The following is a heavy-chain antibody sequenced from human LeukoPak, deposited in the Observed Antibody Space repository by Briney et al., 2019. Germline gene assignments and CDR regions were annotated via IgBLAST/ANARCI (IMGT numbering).Heavy chain of an antibody. Sequence: SETLSLTCTVSGGSISSYYWSWIRQPPGKGLEWIGYIYYSGSTNYNPSLKSRVTISVDTSKNQFSLKLSSVTAADTAVYYCARATRFGTPLGFDYWGQGTLVTVSS. CDR2: IYYSGST. CDR3: ARATRFGTPLGFDY. D-gene: IGHD3-10*01. J-gene: IGHJ4*02. V-gene: IGHV4-59*01. CDR1: GGSISSYY.